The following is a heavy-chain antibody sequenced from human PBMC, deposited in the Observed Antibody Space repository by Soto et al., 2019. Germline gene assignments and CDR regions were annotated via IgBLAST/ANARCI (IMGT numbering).Heavy chain of an antibody. V-gene: IGHV4-30-4*01. Sequence: QVQLEESGPGLVEPSQTLSLTCTVLAASISDGDYYWTWIRQPPGKGLEWIGNIFYSGNTFYNPSLKPRLSMSVDRFKNQFSLTLNSGTAAETAVYFCGRRKLVYFYALDVWGQVTTVTVSS. CDR3: GRRKLVYFYALDV. CDR2: IFYSGNT. D-gene: IGHD1-1*01. CDR1: AASISDGDYY. J-gene: IGHJ6*02.